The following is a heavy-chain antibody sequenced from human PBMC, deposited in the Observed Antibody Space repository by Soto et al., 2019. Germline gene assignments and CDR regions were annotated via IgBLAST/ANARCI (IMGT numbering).Heavy chain of an antibody. J-gene: IGHJ6*02. CDR1: GFTFSSYG. D-gene: IGHD2-2*01. V-gene: IGHV3-30*18. Sequence: QVQLVESGGGVVQPGRSLRLSCAASGFTFSSYGMHWVRQAPGKGLEWVAVISYDGSNKYYADSVKGRFTISRDNSKNTLYLQMNSLRAEDTAVYYCAKDIAVPAATLYYYYGMDVWGQGTTVTVSS. CDR2: ISYDGSNK. CDR3: AKDIAVPAATLYYYYGMDV.